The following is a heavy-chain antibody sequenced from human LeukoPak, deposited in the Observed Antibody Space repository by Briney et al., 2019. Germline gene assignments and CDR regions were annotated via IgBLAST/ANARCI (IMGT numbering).Heavy chain of an antibody. J-gene: IGHJ3*02. D-gene: IGHD5-12*01. CDR3: AREIVAGLGVSFDI. V-gene: IGHV4-59*08. Sequence: SETLSLTCTVSGGSISSYYWSWIRQPPGKGLEWIGYIHYSGSTNYKPSLKSRVTISVDTSKNQFSLKLSSVTAADTAVYYCAREIVAGLGVSFDIWGQGTMVTVSS. CDR1: GGSISSYY. CDR2: IHYSGST.